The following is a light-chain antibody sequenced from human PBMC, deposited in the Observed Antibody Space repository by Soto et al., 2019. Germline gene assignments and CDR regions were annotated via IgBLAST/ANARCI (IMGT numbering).Light chain of an antibody. J-gene: IGKJ3*01. V-gene: IGKV1-39*01. CDR3: LQTYSTPFT. CDR1: QSVISY. Sequence: GARVTITCRASQSVISYLNWYQQKPGRAPKLLIFAASSLQSGVPSRFSGSGSGTDFTLTISSLQPEDFATYYCLQTYSTPFTFGPGTKVDIK. CDR2: AAS.